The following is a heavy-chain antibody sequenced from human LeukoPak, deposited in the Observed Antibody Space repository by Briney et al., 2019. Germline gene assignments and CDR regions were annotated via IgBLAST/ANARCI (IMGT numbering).Heavy chain of an antibody. CDR1: GYTFTSYY. Sequence: ASVKVSCKASGYTFTSYYMHWVRQAPGQGLECMGIINPSGGSTSYAQKFQGRVTMTRDTSTSTVYMELSSLRSEDTAVYYCARGQVTYYYDSSGYFCFDYWGQGTLVTVSS. CDR2: INPSGGST. J-gene: IGHJ4*02. D-gene: IGHD3-22*01. V-gene: IGHV1-46*01. CDR3: ARGQVTYYYDSSGYFCFDY.